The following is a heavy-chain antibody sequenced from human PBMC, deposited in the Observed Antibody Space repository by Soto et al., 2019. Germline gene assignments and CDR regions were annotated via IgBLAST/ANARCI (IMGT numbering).Heavy chain of an antibody. CDR2: IYHSGTT. CDR1: GGSVRSGVFC. CDR3: ARVSVAGTSLDY. D-gene: IGHD6-19*01. Sequence: PSETLSLTCTVSGGSVRSGVFCWSWIRQHPGKGLECIGFIYHSGTTYYNPSLKSRLTISVDTSKNQFSLNLRSVTAADTAVYYCARVSVAGTSLDYWGQGTPVTVSS. J-gene: IGHJ4*02. V-gene: IGHV4-31*03.